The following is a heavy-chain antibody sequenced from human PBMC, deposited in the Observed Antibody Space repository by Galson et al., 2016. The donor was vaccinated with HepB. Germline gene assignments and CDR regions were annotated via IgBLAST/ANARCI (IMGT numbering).Heavy chain of an antibody. CDR1: GFTFNNYA. CDR2: ISGSGGST. Sequence: SLRLSCAASGFTFNNYAMSWVRQAPGKGPEWVSSISGSGGSTYYADSVKGRFTISRDNSKNTLYLQMKNLRVEHTAVYYCAKGVRSIAYYYFDYWGQGAQVTVSS. J-gene: IGHJ4*02. CDR3: AKGVRSIAYYYFDY. D-gene: IGHD2-21*01. V-gene: IGHV3-23*01.